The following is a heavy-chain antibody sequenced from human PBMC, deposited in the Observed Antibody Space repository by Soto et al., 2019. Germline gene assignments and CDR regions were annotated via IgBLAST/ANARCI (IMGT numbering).Heavy chain of an antibody. CDR2: IHYRGST. CDR1: GGFISRGGYY. V-gene: IGHV4-31*03. CDR3: ARCRDAFGFDS. D-gene: IGHD2-2*01. Sequence: QVQLQESGPGLVEPSQTLSLTCSGAGGFISRGGYYWSWIRQFTGKGLEWIGYIHYRGSTYYNPSLKSRGSISVDMSKNQLSLNLTSVTAADTAVYFCARCRDAFGFDSWGQGTMVNVSS. J-gene: IGHJ4*02.